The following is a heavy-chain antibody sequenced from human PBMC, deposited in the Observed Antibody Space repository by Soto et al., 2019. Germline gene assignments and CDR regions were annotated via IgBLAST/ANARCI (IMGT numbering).Heavy chain of an antibody. CDR1: GFTFSSYW. Sequence: GGSLRLSCAASGFTFSSYWMHWVRQAPGKGLVWVSRTNSDGSSTSYADFVKGRFTISRDNAKNTLYLQMNSLRAEDTAVYYCARDSAMVTAFDYWGQGTLVTVSS. V-gene: IGHV3-74*01. D-gene: IGHD5-18*01. CDR2: TNSDGSST. CDR3: ARDSAMVTAFDY. J-gene: IGHJ4*02.